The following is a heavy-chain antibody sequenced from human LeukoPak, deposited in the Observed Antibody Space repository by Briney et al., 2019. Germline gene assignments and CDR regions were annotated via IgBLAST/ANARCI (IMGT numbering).Heavy chain of an antibody. J-gene: IGHJ4*02. D-gene: IGHD5-12*01. V-gene: IGHV3-30-3*01. CDR2: VSLDGTNK. CDR1: GFTLETYP. Sequence: GGSLTLSCAASGFTLETYPMHWVRQAPDKGLEWVALVSLDGTNKHYAGSVKGRFTVSRDNSKNTLYLEMNSLTSEDTAVYYCVRFIWGNGYVFFDSWAKGTLVTFSS. CDR3: VRFIWGNGYVFFDS.